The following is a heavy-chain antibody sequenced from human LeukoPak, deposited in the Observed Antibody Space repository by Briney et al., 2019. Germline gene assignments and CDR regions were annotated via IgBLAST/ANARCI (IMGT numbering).Heavy chain of an antibody. D-gene: IGHD1-26*01. CDR2: ISYDGSNK. J-gene: IGHJ4*02. CDR1: GFTFSAYG. V-gene: IGHV3-30*18. Sequence: TGGSLRLSCAVSGFTFSAYGMHWVRQAPGKGLEWVAVISYDGSNKYYAASVKGRFTISRDNSKNTVYLQMNSLRAEDTAVYYCAKDGIVGATNPSTMDYWGQGTLVTVSA. CDR3: AKDGIVGATNPSTMDY.